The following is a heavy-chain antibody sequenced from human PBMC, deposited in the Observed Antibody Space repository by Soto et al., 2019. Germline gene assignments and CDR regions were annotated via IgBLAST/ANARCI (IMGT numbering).Heavy chain of an antibody. V-gene: IGHV4-39*01. CDR3: ARVVAAAGTWSPVLGPQTYSRYV. J-gene: IGHJ6*02. Sequence: SETLSLTCTVSGGFISSSSYYWGWIRQPPGKGLEWIGSIYYSGSTYYNPSLKSRVTISVDTSKNQFSLKLSSVTAADTAVYYFARVVAAAGTWSPVLGPQTYSRYVAGRGTTVTVSS. CDR2: IYYSGST. CDR1: GGFISSSSYY. D-gene: IGHD6-13*01.